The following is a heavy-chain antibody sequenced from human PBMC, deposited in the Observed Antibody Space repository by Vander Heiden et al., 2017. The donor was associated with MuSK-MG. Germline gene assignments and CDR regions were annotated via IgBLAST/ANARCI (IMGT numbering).Heavy chain of an antibody. CDR3: ARLFRWFDP. V-gene: IGHV4-59*01. Sequence: QVQLQESGPGLVKPSETLSLTCTVSGGSISSYYWSWIRQPPGKGLEWIGYIYYSGSTNYNPSLKSRVTISVDTSKNQFSLKLSSVTAADTAVYYWARLFRWFDPWGQGTLVTVSS. CDR1: GGSISSYY. J-gene: IGHJ5*02. D-gene: IGHD2-21*01. CDR2: IYYSGST.